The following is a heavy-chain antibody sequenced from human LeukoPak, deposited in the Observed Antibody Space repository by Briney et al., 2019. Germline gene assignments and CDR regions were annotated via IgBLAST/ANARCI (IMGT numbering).Heavy chain of an antibody. V-gene: IGHV4-4*07. CDR2: IYTSGST. Sequence: KTSETLSLTCTVSGGSISSYYWSWIRQPAGKGLEWIGRIYTSGSTNYNPSLKSRVTMSVDTSKSQFSLKLSSVTAADTAVYYCAREVRAAAGTTYYYYYGMDVWGQGTTVTVSS. CDR1: GGSISSYY. J-gene: IGHJ6*02. D-gene: IGHD6-13*01. CDR3: AREVRAAAGTTYYYYYGMDV.